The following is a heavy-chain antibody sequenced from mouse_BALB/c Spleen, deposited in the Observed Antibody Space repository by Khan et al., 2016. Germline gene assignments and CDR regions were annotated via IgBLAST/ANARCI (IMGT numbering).Heavy chain of an antibody. CDR1: GDSITSGY. Sequence: EVQLQESGPSLVKPSQTLSLTCSVTGDSITSGYWNWIRKFPGNKLEYMGYISYSGSTYYNPSLKSRISITRDTSKNQCYLQLNSVTTEDTATYYCARYDGSSYVRAMDYWGQGTSVTVSS. D-gene: IGHD1-1*01. V-gene: IGHV3-8*02. J-gene: IGHJ4*01. CDR3: ARYDGSSYVRAMDY. CDR2: ISYSGST.